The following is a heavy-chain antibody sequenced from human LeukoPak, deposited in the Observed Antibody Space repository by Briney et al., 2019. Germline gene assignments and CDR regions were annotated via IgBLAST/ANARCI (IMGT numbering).Heavy chain of an antibody. CDR1: GFTFSSYG. Sequence: PGRSLRLSCAASGFTFSSYGMHWVRQAPGKGLEWVAVISYDGSNKYYADSVKGRFTISRDNSKNTLYLQMNSLRAEDTVVYYCAKDKNTWIQLWTFDYWGQGTLVTVSS. CDR3: AKDKNTWIQLWTFDY. J-gene: IGHJ4*02. CDR2: ISYDGSNK. V-gene: IGHV3-30*18. D-gene: IGHD5-18*01.